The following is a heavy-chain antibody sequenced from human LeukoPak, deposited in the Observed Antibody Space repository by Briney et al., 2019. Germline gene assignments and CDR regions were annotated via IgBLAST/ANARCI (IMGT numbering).Heavy chain of an antibody. D-gene: IGHD5-18*01. CDR1: GFTFSNYW. V-gene: IGHV3-7*05. J-gene: IGHJ3*01. CDR3: ARGPGYILGPLDAFDV. Sequence: TGESLRLSCAASGFTFSNYWMSWVRQAPGKGLEWVANIKQDGSEKYYVDSVKGRFTISSDNAKNSLYLQMNSLRDEDTAMYYCARGPGYILGPLDAFDVWGQGTMVTVSS. CDR2: IKQDGSEK.